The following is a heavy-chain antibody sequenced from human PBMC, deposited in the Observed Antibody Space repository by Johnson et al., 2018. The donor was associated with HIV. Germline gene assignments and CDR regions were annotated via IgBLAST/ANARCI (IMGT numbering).Heavy chain of an antibody. CDR3: ARGSWSSGSYGIWYAFDI. CDR2: ISGSGGST. J-gene: IGHJ3*02. Sequence: VQLVESGGGLVQPGGSLRLSCAASGCTFSSYWMSWVRQAPGKGLEWVSAISGSGGSTYYADSVKGRFTISRDNSKNTLYVQMNSLRVEDTAVYYCARGSWSSGSYGIWYAFDIWGQGTKVTVSS. V-gene: IGHV3-23*04. CDR1: GCTFSSYW. D-gene: IGHD1-26*01.